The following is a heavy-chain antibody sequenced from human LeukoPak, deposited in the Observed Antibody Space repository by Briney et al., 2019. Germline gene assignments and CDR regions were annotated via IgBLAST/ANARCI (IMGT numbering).Heavy chain of an antibody. V-gene: IGHV3-23*01. CDR3: AKGDLILLPAPYYFDY. Sequence: GGSLRLSCAASGFTFSSYAMSWVRQAPGKGLEWVSAISGSGGSTYYADSVKGRFTISRDNSKNTLYLQMNSLRAEDTAVYYCAKGDLILLPAPYYFDYWGQGTLVTVSS. D-gene: IGHD3-22*01. CDR1: GFTFSSYA. CDR2: ISGSGGST. J-gene: IGHJ4*02.